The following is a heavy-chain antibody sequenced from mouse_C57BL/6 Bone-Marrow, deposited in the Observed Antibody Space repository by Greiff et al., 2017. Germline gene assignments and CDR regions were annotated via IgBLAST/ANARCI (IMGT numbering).Heavy chain of an antibody. Sequence: VQLQQSGAELVRPGTSVKVSCKASGYAFTNYLIEWVKQRPGQGLEWIGVINPGSGGTNYNEKFKGKATLTADKSSSTAYMQLSSLTSEDSAVYFCAREENYYGRPYWYFDVWGTGTTVTVSS. V-gene: IGHV1-54*01. J-gene: IGHJ1*03. CDR2: INPGSGGT. D-gene: IGHD1-1*01. CDR1: GYAFTNYL. CDR3: AREENYYGRPYWYFDV.